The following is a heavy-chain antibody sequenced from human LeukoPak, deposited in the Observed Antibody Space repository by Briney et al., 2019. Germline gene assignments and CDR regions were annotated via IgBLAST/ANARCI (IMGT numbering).Heavy chain of an antibody. CDR1: GFTFSSYW. V-gene: IGHV3-74*01. D-gene: IGHD1-26*01. CDR2: IYSDGSRT. J-gene: IGHJ3*02. CDR3: ARSGRGGAFDI. Sequence: QPGGSLRLSCAASGFTFSSYWMHWVRQGPGKGLVWVSRIYSDGSRTNNADSVKGRFTISGDNAKNTLYLQMNGLRAEDTAVYYCARSGRGGAFDIWGQGTMVTVSS.